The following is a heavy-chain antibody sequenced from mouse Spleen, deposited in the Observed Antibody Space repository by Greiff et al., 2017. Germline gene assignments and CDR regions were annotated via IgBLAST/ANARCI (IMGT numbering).Heavy chain of an antibody. V-gene: IGHV1-82*01. J-gene: IGHJ2*01. CDR1: GYAFSSSW. CDR2: IYPGDGDT. CDR3: AREGALYYGYRFDY. D-gene: IGHD2-2*01. Sequence: QVQLQQSGPELVKPGASVKISCKASGYAFSSSWMNWVKQRPGKGLEWIGRIYPGDGDTNYNGKFKGKATLTADKSSSTAYMQLSSLTSEDSAVYFCAREGALYYGYRFDYWGQGTTLTVSS.